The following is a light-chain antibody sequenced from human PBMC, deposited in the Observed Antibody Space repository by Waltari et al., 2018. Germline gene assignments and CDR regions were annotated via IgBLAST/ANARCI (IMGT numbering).Light chain of an antibody. Sequence: SSELTPDPAVSVALGQTVRITCQGASLRTSYASWYQQKSGQAPILVLFGKNKRPSGIPDRFSGYNSETTTALTITGAQAEDEADYYCSSRDSSASHVLFAGGTKLTVL. V-gene: IGLV3-19*01. CDR3: SSRDSSASHVL. CDR2: GKN. CDR1: SLRTSY. J-gene: IGLJ2*01.